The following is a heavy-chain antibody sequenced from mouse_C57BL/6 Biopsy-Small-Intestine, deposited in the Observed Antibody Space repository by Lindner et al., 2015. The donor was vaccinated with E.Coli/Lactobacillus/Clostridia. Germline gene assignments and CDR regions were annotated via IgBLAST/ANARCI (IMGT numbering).Heavy chain of an antibody. V-gene: IGHV1S45*01. CDR3: GRDFMSVADY. J-gene: IGHJ4*01. Sequence: SVKVSCKASGYTFTNHAVHWVRQAPGQRPEWMGWINTGNANTRYAQNFQDRVIITRDTSATTAYIELTSLRSEDTAVYYCGRDFMSVADYWGQGTLVTISS. D-gene: IGHD1-1*01. CDR1: GYTFTNHA. CDR2: INTGNANT.